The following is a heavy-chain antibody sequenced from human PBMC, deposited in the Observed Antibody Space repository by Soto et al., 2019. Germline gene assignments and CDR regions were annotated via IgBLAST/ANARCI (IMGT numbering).Heavy chain of an antibody. V-gene: IGHV3-21*01. J-gene: IGHJ4*02. D-gene: IGHD4-17*01. CDR1: GFTFSSYS. CDR2: ISSSSSYI. Sequence: EVQLVESGGGLVKPGGSLRLSCAASGFTFSSYSMNWVRQAPGKGLEWVSSISSSSSYIYYADSVKGRFTISRDNAKNSLYLQMNSLRAEDTAVYYCARDVMTTVTTGAEGSDYWGQGTLVTVSS. CDR3: ARDVMTTVTTGAEGSDY.